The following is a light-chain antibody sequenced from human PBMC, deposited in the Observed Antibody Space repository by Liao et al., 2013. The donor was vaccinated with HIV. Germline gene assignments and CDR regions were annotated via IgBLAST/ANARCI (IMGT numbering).Light chain of an antibody. CDR3: QAWDSTTVI. CDR2: EDE. Sequence: SYELTQPPSVSVSPGQTASITCSGDKLGDNYACWYQQKPGQSPVLVIYEDEKRPSGIPERFSGSNSGNTATLTISGTQPVDEADYYCQAWDSTTVIFGGGTKLTVL. CDR1: KLGDNY. V-gene: IGLV3-1*01. J-gene: IGLJ2*01.